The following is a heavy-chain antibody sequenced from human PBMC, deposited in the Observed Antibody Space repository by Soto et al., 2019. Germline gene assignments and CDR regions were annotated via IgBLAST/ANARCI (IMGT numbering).Heavy chain of an antibody. CDR1: GGSISSGGYS. D-gene: IGHD2-2*01. Sequence: SETLSLTCAVSGGSISSGGYSWSWIRQPPGKGLEWIGYIYHSGSTYYNPSLKSRVTISVDRSKNQFSLKLSSVTAADTAVYYCASRRRCSSTSCPFDYWGQGTMVTVYS. V-gene: IGHV4-30-2*01. CDR2: IYHSGST. CDR3: ASRRRCSSTSCPFDY. J-gene: IGHJ4*02.